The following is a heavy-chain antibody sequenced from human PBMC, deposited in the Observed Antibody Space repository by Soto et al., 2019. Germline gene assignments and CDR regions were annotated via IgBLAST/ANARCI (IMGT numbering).Heavy chain of an antibody. D-gene: IGHD3-10*01. J-gene: IGHJ6*02. V-gene: IGHV1-18*01. CDR1: GYTFTSYG. Sequence: ASVKVSCKASGYTFTSYGISWVRQAPGQGLEWMGWISAYNGNTNYAQKLQGRVTMTTDTSTSTAYMELRSLRSDDTAVYYCARGGLLWLGELLGAPPHYYYGMDVWGQGTTVTVS. CDR2: ISAYNGNT. CDR3: ARGGLLWLGELLGAPPHYYYGMDV.